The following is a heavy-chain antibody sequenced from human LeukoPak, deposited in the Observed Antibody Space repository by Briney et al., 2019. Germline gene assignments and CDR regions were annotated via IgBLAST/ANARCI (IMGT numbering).Heavy chain of an antibody. J-gene: IGHJ3*02. Sequence: GGSLRLSCAASGFSVSSNYMSWVRQAPGKGLEWVSVIYSGGYTYYADSVKGRFTISRDNSKNTVYLQMNSLRAEDTAIYYCARDPFGAVTMVREKGTFDIWGQGTMVTVSS. V-gene: IGHV3-53*01. D-gene: IGHD3-10*01. CDR1: GFSVSSNY. CDR3: ARDPFGAVTMVREKGTFDI. CDR2: IYSGGYT.